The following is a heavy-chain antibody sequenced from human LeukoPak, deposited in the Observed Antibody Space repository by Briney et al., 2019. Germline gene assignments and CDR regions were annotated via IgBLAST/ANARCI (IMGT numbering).Heavy chain of an antibody. CDR1: GFTFSRYW. Sequence: GGSLRLSCAASGFTFSRYWMHWVREAPGKGLVWVSRINTDGSSTSYADSVKGRFTISRDNAKNTLYLQMNSLRVEDTAVYYCTRGYPIFDYSGQGTLVTVSS. J-gene: IGHJ4*02. V-gene: IGHV3-74*01. D-gene: IGHD3-16*02. CDR3: TRGYPIFDY. CDR2: INTDGSST.